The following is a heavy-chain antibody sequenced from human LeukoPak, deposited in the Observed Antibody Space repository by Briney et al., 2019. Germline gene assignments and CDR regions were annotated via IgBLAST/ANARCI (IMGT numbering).Heavy chain of an antibody. CDR1: GGSISSSGYY. V-gene: IGHV4-39*01. Sequence: SETLFLTCTVSGGSISSSGYYWGWIRQPPGRGLEWIGNIYYSGSTYYNPSLKSRVTISVDTSKNQFSLKLSSVTAADTAVYYCARKYPDHWFDPWGQGTLVTVSS. J-gene: IGHJ5*02. CDR3: ARKYPDHWFDP. CDR2: IYYSGST. D-gene: IGHD6-6*01.